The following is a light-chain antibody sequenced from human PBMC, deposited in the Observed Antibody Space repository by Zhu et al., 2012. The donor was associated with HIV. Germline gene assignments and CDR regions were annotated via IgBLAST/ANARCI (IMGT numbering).Light chain of an antibody. CDR3: QQRSNWSLS. V-gene: IGKV3-11*01. Sequence: EIVLTQSPATLSLSPGDRATLSCRASQSISRYLAWFQQRRGQAPRLLIYDTSNRATGIPARFSGSGSGTDFTLTISSLEPEDFAVYYCQQRSNWSLSFGGGTKVEIK. J-gene: IGKJ4*01. CDR2: DTS. CDR1: QSISRY.